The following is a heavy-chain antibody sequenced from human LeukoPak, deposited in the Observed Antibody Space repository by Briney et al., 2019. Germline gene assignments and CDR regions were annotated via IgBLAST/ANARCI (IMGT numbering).Heavy chain of an antibody. CDR3: AKDLEDTAVGFDY. CDR2: ISGSGGST. J-gene: IGHJ4*02. Sequence: PGGSLRLSCAASGFTFSSYAMSWVRQPPGPGQDRVSAISGSGGSTYYADSVKGRFTISRDNSKNTLYLRMTSLRAEDTAVYYCAKDLEDTAVGFDYWGQGTLVTVSS. CDR1: GFTFSSYA. D-gene: IGHD5-18*01. V-gene: IGHV3-23*01.